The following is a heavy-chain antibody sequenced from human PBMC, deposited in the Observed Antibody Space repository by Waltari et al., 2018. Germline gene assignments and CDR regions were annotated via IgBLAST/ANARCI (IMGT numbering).Heavy chain of an antibody. D-gene: IGHD3-3*01. Sequence: QVQLVQSGAEVKKPGSSVKVSCKASGGTFSSYAISWVRQAPGQGLEWMGRIIPSLGIANYAQKFQGRVTITADKSTSTAYMELSSLRSEDTAVYYCARDTYYDFWSGYDYWGQGTLVTVSS. J-gene: IGHJ4*02. CDR1: GGTFSSYA. CDR3: ARDTYYDFWSGYDY. V-gene: IGHV1-69*04. CDR2: IIPSLGIA.